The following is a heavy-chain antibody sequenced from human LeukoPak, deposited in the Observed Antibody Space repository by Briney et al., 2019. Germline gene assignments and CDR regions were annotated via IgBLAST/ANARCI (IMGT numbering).Heavy chain of an antibody. CDR3: ASYRVYGDPFDY. J-gene: IGHJ4*02. V-gene: IGHV3-48*03. CDR2: ISSSGSTI. D-gene: IGHD5/OR15-5a*01. Sequence: QSGGFLRLSCAASGFTFSSYEMNWVRQAPGKGLEWVSYISSSGSTIYYADSVKGRFTISRDNAKNSLYLQMNSLRAEDTAVYYCASYRVYGDPFDYWGQGTLVTVSS. CDR1: GFTFSSYE.